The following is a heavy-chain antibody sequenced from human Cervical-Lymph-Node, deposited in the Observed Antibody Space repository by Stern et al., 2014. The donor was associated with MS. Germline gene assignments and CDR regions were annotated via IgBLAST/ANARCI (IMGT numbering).Heavy chain of an antibody. CDR3: ARQTTAWASDV. CDR2: VYPGDSET. CDR1: GFKFSIYW. V-gene: IGHV5-51*01. D-gene: IGHD1-14*01. J-gene: IGHJ4*02. Sequence: EVQLVESGAELIRPGASVKISCKGSGFKFSIYWIAWVRQMPGKGLEWMGSVYPGDSETRYSPSFQGQVTMSADKSTSTAYLQWSSLNASDTAMYFCARQTTAWASDVWGQGTLVTVSS.